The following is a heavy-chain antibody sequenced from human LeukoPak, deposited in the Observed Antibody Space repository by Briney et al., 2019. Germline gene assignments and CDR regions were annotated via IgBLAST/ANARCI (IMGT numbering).Heavy chain of an antibody. J-gene: IGHJ4*02. CDR3: AKVNAEDRGWELLPFDY. CDR2: ISYDGSNK. CDR1: GFTFSNVW. Sequence: PGGSLRLSCAASGFTFSNVWLTWVRQAPGKGLEWVAVISYDGSNKYYAGSVKGRFTISRDNSKNTLYLQMNSLRAEDTAVYYCAKVNAEDRGWELLPFDYWGQGTLVTVSS. V-gene: IGHV3-30*18. D-gene: IGHD1-26*01.